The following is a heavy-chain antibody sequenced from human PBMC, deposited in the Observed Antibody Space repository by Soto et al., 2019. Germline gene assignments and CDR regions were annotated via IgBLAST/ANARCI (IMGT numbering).Heavy chain of an antibody. CDR2: IDPSDSYT. J-gene: IGHJ6*02. D-gene: IGHD3-10*01. Sequence: HGESLKISCKGSGYSFTSYWISWVRQMPGKGLEWMGRIDPSDSYTNYSPSFQGHVTISADKSISTAYLQWSSLKASDTAMYYCAGDHLTYYYGSGRDYYYGMDVWGQGTTVTASS. CDR3: AGDHLTYYYGSGRDYYYGMDV. V-gene: IGHV5-10-1*01. CDR1: GYSFTSYW.